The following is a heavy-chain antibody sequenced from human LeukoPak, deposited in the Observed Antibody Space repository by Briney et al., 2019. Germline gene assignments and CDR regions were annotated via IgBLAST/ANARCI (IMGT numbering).Heavy chain of an antibody. V-gene: IGHV1-18*01. Sequence: ASVKVSCKASGYTFTSYGISWVRQAPGQGLEWMGWISAYNGNTNYAQKLQGRVTMTTDTSTSTAYMELRSLRSDDTAVYYCARVSYYDYVWGSCRRSYYFDYWGQGTLVTVSS. CDR3: ARVSYYDYVWGSCRRSYYFDY. D-gene: IGHD3-16*02. CDR1: GYTFTSYG. CDR2: ISAYNGNT. J-gene: IGHJ4*02.